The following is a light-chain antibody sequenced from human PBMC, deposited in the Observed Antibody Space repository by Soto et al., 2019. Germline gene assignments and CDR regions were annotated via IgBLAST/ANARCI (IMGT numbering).Light chain of an antibody. CDR3: QQYGSSHPWT. CDR1: QSVSSK. J-gene: IGKJ1*01. Sequence: EILMTQSPATLAVSPGERATLSCGASQSVSSKLAWYQQKPGQAPRLLIYGASSRATGIPDRFSGSGSGTDFTLTISRLEHEDFAVYYCQQYGSSHPWTFGQGTKVDIK. CDR2: GAS. V-gene: IGKV3-20*01.